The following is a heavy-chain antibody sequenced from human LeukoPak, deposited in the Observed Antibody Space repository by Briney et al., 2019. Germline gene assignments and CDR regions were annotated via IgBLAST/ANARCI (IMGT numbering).Heavy chain of an antibody. CDR2: ISGSGGST. CDR3: AKVGAYGWFGGFFPPHFVR. Sequence: GGSLRLSCAASGFTFSSYAMSWVRQAPGKGLEWVSAISGSGGSTYYADSVKGRFTISRDNSKNTLYLQMNSLRAEDTAVYYCAKVGAYGWFGGFFPPHFVRWGQGTLVTVSS. CDR1: GFTFSSYA. V-gene: IGHV3-23*01. J-gene: IGHJ4*02. D-gene: IGHD3-10*01.